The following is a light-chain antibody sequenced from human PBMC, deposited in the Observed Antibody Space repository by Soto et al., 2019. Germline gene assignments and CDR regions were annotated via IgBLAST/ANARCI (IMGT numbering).Light chain of an antibody. Sequence: EVVMTQSPATLSVSPGETATLSCRASQSVGSNLAWYQQKPGQAPRLLIYAASTRATGIPARFSGGGSGTDFTLTISSLQPEDFATYYCQQVNVYPSTFGGGTKVDIK. V-gene: IGKV3-15*01. CDR2: AAS. CDR1: QSVGSN. CDR3: QQVNVYPST. J-gene: IGKJ4*01.